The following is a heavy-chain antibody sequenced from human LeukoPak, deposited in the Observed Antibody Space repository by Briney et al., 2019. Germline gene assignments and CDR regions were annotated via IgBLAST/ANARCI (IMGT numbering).Heavy chain of an antibody. V-gene: IGHV1-18*01. D-gene: IGHD5-18*01. Sequence: ASEKVSCKSSGYTFTDYGISWVRQAPGQALEWMGWISPDSGDTSFAQKFQGRVPMTTDTSTTTAYMELRSLRSDDTAVYFCAKYHPERYSYGTPFDYWGQGTLVTVSS. CDR1: GYTFTDYG. CDR2: ISPDSGDT. J-gene: IGHJ4*02. CDR3: AKYHPERYSYGTPFDY.